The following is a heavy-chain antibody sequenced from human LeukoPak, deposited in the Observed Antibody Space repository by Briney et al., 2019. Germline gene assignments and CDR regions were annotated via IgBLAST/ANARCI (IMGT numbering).Heavy chain of an antibody. CDR2: IKQDGNEK. CDR3: ARRYFDL. CDR1: GFTFSDYW. V-gene: IGHV3-7*01. J-gene: IGHJ2*01. Sequence: HTGGSLRLSCAASGFTFSDYWMSWVCQAPGKGLEWVANIKQDGNEKYYVDSVKGRFTISRDNAKNSLYLQMNSLRAEDTAVYYCARRYFDLWGRGTLVTVSS.